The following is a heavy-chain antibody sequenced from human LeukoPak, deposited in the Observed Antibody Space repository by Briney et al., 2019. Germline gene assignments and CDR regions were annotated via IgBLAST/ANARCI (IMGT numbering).Heavy chain of an antibody. CDR1: GASIRSYY. CDR2: IYYSGTT. J-gene: IGHJ5*02. V-gene: IGHV4-59*01. Sequence: PSETLSLTCTVSGASIRSYYWSWIRQSPGKGLEWVGFIYYSGTTKYNPSLKSRVTISIDTSKNQFSLQVNSVTAADTAVYYCARGPASDYNWFDPWGQGTLVTVSS. D-gene: IGHD4/OR15-4a*01. CDR3: ARGPASDYNWFDP.